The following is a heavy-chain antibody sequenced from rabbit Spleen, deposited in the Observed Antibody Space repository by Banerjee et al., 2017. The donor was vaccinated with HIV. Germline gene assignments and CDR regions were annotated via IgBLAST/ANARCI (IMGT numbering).Heavy chain of an antibody. V-gene: IGHV1S45*01. Sequence: QEQLVESGGGLVQPEGSLTLTCTASGFSFSGYYYMCWVRQAPGKGLEWIACIYTDSGSTWYASWANGRITVSKTSSTTVTLQMTSLTAADTATYFCARGDSTIRFNFWGPGTLVTVS. D-gene: IGHD1-1*01. J-gene: IGHJ4*01. CDR1: GFSFSGYYY. CDR3: ARGDSTIRFNF. CDR2: IYTDSGST.